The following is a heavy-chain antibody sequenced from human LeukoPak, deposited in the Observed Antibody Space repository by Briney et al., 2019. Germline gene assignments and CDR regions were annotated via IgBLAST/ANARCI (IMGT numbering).Heavy chain of an antibody. D-gene: IGHD3-9*01. Sequence: GGSLRLSCAASGFTFSSYAMSWVRQAPGKGLEWVSAISGSGGSTYYADSVKGRFTISRDNSKNTLYLQMNSLRAEDTAVYYCAEDRAYYDILTGYHYFDYWGQGTLVTVSS. CDR1: GFTFSSYA. CDR2: ISGSGGST. V-gene: IGHV3-23*01. CDR3: AEDRAYYDILTGYHYFDY. J-gene: IGHJ4*02.